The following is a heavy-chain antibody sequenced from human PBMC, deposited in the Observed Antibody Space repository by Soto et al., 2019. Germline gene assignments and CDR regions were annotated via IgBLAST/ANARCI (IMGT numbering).Heavy chain of an antibody. J-gene: IGHJ3*02. V-gene: IGHV3-49*03. D-gene: IGHD3-22*01. CDR3: TRVLYYDSNGSPYDAYDI. Sequence: GGSLRLCCTASGFTCGDYAMSWFRQAPGKGMEWVGFIRSKAYGGTTEYAASVKGRFTISRDDSKSIAYLQMNSLKTEDTAVYYCTRVLYYDSNGSPYDAYDIWGQRTMDPVS. CDR1: GFTCGDYA. CDR2: IRSKAYGGTT.